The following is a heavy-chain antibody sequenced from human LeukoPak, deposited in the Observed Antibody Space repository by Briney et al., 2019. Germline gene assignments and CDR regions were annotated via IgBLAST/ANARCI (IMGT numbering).Heavy chain of an antibody. Sequence: SETLSLTCTVSGGSISNGDHYWSWIRQHPGTGLEWIGHIYYSGSTYYNPSLKSRGIISVETSKNQFSLKLSSVTAADTAVYYCAKATYSGSYYIIDSWGQGTLVTVSS. CDR2: IYYSGST. D-gene: IGHD1-26*01. CDR1: GGSISNGDHY. V-gene: IGHV4-31*03. J-gene: IGHJ4*02. CDR3: AKATYSGSYYIIDS.